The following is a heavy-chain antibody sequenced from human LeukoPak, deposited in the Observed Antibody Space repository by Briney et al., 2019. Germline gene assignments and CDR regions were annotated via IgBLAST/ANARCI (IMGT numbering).Heavy chain of an antibody. D-gene: IGHD3-3*01. Sequence: SETLSLTCTVSGGSISSSSYYWGWIRQPPGKGLEWIGSIYDGRGTYYSPSLKSRATISVDTSKNQFSLKLSSVTAADTAVYYCARLGAGPTYYDFWSGYSSFYFDYWGQGTLVTVSS. CDR2: IYDGRGT. V-gene: IGHV4-39*01. CDR3: ARLGAGPTYYDFWSGYSSFYFDY. CDR1: GGSISSSSYY. J-gene: IGHJ4*02.